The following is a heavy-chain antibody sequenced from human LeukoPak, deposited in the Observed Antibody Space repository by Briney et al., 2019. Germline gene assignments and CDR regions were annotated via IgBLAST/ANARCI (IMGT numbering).Heavy chain of an antibody. D-gene: IGHD6-13*01. Sequence: SETLSLTCTVSGGSISSYYWSWFRQPPGKGLEWIGYIYSSGSTTYNPSLKSRVTISVDTSKNQFSLKLSSVTAADTAVYYCARLGPAGIFDYYYSMDVWGKGSTVTVSS. CDR3: ARLGPAGIFDYYYSMDV. J-gene: IGHJ6*03. CDR1: GGSISSYY. V-gene: IGHV4-59*01. CDR2: IYSSGST.